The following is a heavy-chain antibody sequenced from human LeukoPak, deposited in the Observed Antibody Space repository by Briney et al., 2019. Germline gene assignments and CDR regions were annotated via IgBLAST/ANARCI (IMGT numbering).Heavy chain of an antibody. Sequence: SETLSLTCTVSGGSISSYYWSWIRQPPGKGLEWIGYIYYSGSTYYNPSLKSRVTISIDTSKNQFSLKLRSVTAADTAVYFCARNVTMVLPGQGAFDIWGQGTMVTVSS. CDR2: IYYSGST. V-gene: IGHV4-59*08. J-gene: IGHJ3*02. CDR1: GGSISSYY. CDR3: ARNVTMVLPGQGAFDI. D-gene: IGHD4/OR15-4a*01.